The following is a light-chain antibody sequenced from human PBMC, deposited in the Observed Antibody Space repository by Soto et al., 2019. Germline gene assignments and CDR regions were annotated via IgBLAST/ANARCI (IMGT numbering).Light chain of an antibody. CDR3: QQYGSLGT. CDR1: QSVSNNY. CDR2: GAS. J-gene: IGKJ1*01. V-gene: IGKV3-20*01. Sequence: GAVSLSPGERATLSCRASQSVSNNYLAWYQQKPGQAPRLLIYGASNRATGIPDRFSGSGSGTDFTLTISRLEPEDFAVYYCQQYGSLGTFGQGTKVAI.